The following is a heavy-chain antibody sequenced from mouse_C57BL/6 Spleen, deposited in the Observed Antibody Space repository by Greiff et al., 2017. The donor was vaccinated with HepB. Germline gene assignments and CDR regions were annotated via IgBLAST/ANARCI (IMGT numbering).Heavy chain of an antibody. D-gene: IGHD2-3*01. J-gene: IGHJ4*01. CDR1: GYTFTSYW. CDR2: IHPNSGST. Sequence: VQLQQPGAELVKPGASVKLSCKASGYTFTSYWMHWVKQRPGQGLEWIVMIHPNSGSTNYNEKFKSKATLTVDKSSSTAYMQLSSLTSEDSAVYHCARNGYSLMGYWGQGTSVTVSS. CDR3: ARNGYSLMGY. V-gene: IGHV1-64*01.